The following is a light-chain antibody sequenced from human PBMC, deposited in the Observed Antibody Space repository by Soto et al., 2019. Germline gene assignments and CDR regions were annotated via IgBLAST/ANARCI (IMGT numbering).Light chain of an antibody. Sequence: QSALTQPASVSGSPGQSITISCTGTSSDVGAYNYGSWYQQHPGKAPKLMIYDVSNRPSGVSNRFSGSKSGNTASLTISGLQAEDEADYYCSSYTSSNTLVFGGGTKLTVL. CDR1: SSDVGAYNY. CDR2: DVS. J-gene: IGLJ3*02. V-gene: IGLV2-14*01. CDR3: SSYTSSNTLV.